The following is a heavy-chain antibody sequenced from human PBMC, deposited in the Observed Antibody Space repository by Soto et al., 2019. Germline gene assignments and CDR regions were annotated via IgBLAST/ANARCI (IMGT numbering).Heavy chain of an antibody. V-gene: IGHV4-31*03. CDR2: IYYSGST. CDR3: ARGDSRIFDY. D-gene: IGHD6-13*01. CDR1: GGSISSGGYY. Sequence: SETLSLTCTVSGGSISSGGYYWSWIRQHPGKGLEWIGYIYYSGSTYYNPSLKSRVTISVDTSKNQFSLKLGSVTAADTAVYYCARGDSRIFDYWGQGTLVTVSS. J-gene: IGHJ4*02.